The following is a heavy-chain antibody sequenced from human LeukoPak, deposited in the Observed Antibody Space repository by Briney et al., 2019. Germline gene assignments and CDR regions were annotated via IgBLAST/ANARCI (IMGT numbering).Heavy chain of an antibody. D-gene: IGHD2-21*02. CDR3: ARENCGGDCRVNWFDP. V-gene: IGHV3-21*01. CDR1: GFTFSSYS. CDR2: ISSSSSYI. Sequence: GGSLRLSCAASGFTFSSYSMNWVRQAPGKGLEWVSSISSSSSYIYYAGSVKGRFTISRDNAKNSLYLQMNSLRAEDTAVYYCARENCGGDCRVNWFDPWGQGTLVTVSS. J-gene: IGHJ5*02.